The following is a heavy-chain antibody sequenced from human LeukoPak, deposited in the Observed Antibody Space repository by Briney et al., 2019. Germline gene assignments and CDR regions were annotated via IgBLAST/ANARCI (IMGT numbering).Heavy chain of an antibody. J-gene: IGHJ3*02. CDR3: AKDDYYDSSGYYVGAFDI. Sequence: GRSLRLSCAASGFTFDDYAMHWVRQAPGKGLEWVSGISWNSGSIGYADSVKGRFTISRENAKNSLYLQMNSLRAEDTALYYCAKDDYYDSSGYYVGAFDIWGQGTMVTVSS. CDR1: GFTFDDYA. V-gene: IGHV3-9*01. CDR2: ISWNSGSI. D-gene: IGHD3-22*01.